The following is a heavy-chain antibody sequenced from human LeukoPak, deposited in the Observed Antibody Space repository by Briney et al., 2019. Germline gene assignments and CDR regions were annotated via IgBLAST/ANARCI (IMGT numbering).Heavy chain of an antibody. V-gene: IGHV4-59*01. CDR2: IYYSGST. J-gene: IGHJ4*02. Sequence: SETLSLTCTVSRGSISSYYWSWIRQPPGKGLEWIGYIYYSGSTNYNPSLKSRVTISVDTSKNQFSLKLSSVTAADTAVYYCARGHYYDSSGYYIDYWGQGTLVTVSS. CDR3: ARGHYYDSSGYYIDY. D-gene: IGHD3-22*01. CDR1: RGSISSYY.